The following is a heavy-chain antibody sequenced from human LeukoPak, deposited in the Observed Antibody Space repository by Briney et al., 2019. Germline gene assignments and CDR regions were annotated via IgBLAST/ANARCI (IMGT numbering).Heavy chain of an antibody. J-gene: IGHJ2*01. V-gene: IGHV4-34*01. CDR1: VGSFSGYY. CDR3: AREREGYFDL. Sequence: SETLSLTCAVYVGSFSGYYWSWIRQPPGKGLEWIGEINHSGSTNYNPSLKSRVTISVVTSKNQFSLKMRSVTAADTAVYYCAREREGYFDLWGRGTLVTVSS. CDR2: INHSGST.